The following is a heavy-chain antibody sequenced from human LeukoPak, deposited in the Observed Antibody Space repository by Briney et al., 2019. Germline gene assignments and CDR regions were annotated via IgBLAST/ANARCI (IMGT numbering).Heavy chain of an antibody. CDR3: AREVYDSSGYDY. Sequence: SETLSLTCIVSGGFISSYYWSWIRQPPGKGLEWIGYIYYSGSTYYNPSLKSRVTISVDTSKNQFSLKLSSVTAADTAVYYCAREVYDSSGYDYWGQGTLVTVSS. CDR1: GGFISSYY. CDR2: IYYSGST. D-gene: IGHD3-22*01. V-gene: IGHV4-59*12. J-gene: IGHJ4*02.